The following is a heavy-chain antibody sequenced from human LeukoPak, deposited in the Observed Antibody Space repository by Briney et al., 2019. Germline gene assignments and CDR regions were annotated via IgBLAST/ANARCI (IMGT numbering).Heavy chain of an antibody. CDR1: GFTFSSYA. J-gene: IGHJ4*02. CDR3: AKGSEVDVGYFDY. V-gene: IGHV3-23*01. D-gene: IGHD1-26*01. CDR2: ISGSGGST. Sequence: RTGGSLRLSCAASGFTFSSYAMTWVRQAPGKGLEWVSAISGSGGSTYYADSVKGRFTISRHNSKNTLYLQMNSLRAEDTAVYYCAKGSEVDVGYFDYWGQGTLVTVSS.